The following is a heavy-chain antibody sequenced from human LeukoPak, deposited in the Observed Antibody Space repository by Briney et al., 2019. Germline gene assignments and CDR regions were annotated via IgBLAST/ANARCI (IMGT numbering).Heavy chain of an antibody. J-gene: IGHJ3*02. D-gene: IGHD4-17*01. Sequence: GGSLRLSCTTSKLNFNSYGMTWVRQAPGRGLEWVSSISGSGGSTQYAASVQGRFTISRDNSKNTLYLQMNSLRAEDTAIYYCAKDPNGDYIGTFEMWGRGAMVTVSS. CDR2: ISGSGGST. CDR3: AKDPNGDYIGTFEM. V-gene: IGHV3-23*01. CDR1: KLNFNSYG.